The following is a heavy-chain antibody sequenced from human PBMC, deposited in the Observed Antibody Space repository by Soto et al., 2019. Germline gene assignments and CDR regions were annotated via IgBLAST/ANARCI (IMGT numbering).Heavy chain of an antibody. J-gene: IGHJ3*02. CDR1: GGSVSSGNYY. D-gene: IGHD1-1*01. Sequence: PSETLSLTCAVYGGSVSSGNYYWSWIRQPPGKGLEWIGEMSHRGGTHFNPSLKSRVTISVDTSKNHFSLKMSSVTAADTALYYCARVERGTATTVVDAFDIWGPGTMVT. CDR2: MSHRGGT. V-gene: IGHV4-61*03. CDR3: ARVERGTATTVVDAFDI.